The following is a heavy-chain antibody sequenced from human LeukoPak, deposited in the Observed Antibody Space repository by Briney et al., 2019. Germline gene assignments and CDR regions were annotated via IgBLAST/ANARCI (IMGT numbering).Heavy chain of an antibody. D-gene: IGHD4-17*01. Sequence: ASVKVSCKASGYTFTSYGISWVRQAPGQGLEWMGWISAYNGNTNYAQKLQGRVTMTTDTSTSTAYMELSRLRSDDTAVYYCARVRDYGDYYYYYGMDVWGQGTTVTVSS. J-gene: IGHJ6*02. CDR3: ARVRDYGDYYYYYGMDV. V-gene: IGHV1-18*01. CDR2: ISAYNGNT. CDR1: GYTFTSYG.